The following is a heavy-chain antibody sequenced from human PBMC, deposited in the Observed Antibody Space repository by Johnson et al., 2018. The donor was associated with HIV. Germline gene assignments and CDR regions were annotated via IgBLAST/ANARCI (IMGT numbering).Heavy chain of an antibody. CDR2: IREDGSDK. V-gene: IGHV3-7*05. D-gene: IGHD2-2*01. CDR3: VRDHQP. CDR1: GFIFSSYW. J-gene: IGHJ3*01. Sequence: VQVVESGGGVVQPGRSLRLSCAASGFIFSSYWMTWVRQAPGKGLEWLANIREDGSDKYYAGSVKGRFTISRDNAKNSLYLQRNNLRGEDTAVYYCVRDHQPWGQGTMVTVSS.